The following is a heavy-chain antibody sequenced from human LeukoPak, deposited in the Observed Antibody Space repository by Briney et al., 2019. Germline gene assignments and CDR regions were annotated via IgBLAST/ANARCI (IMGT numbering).Heavy chain of an antibody. CDR3: ARDFPDYYDSSGYFYYYYMDV. V-gene: IGHV4-38-2*02. Sequence: SETLSLTCTVSGYSISSGYYWGWIRQPPGKGLEWIGSIYHSGSTYYNPSLKSRVTISVDTSKNQFSLKLSSVTAADTAVYYCARDFPDYYDSSGYFYYYYMDVWGKGTTVTVSS. J-gene: IGHJ6*03. CDR2: IYHSGST. D-gene: IGHD3-22*01. CDR1: GYSISSGYY.